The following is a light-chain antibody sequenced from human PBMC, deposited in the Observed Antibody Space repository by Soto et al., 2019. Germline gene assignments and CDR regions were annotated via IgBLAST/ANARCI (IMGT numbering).Light chain of an antibody. CDR2: GAS. J-gene: IGKJ1*01. V-gene: IGKV3-15*01. CDR1: QSISSN. Sequence: EIVMTQSPATLSVSPGERATLSCRASQSISSNLAWYQQKPGQAPRLLIYGASTRATGIPARFSGGGSGTEFTLTISSLQSEEFAVYYCQQYNDWPRTVGQGSKVDIK. CDR3: QQYNDWPRT.